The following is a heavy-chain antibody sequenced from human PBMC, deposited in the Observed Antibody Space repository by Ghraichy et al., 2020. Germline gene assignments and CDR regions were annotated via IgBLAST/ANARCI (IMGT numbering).Heavy chain of an antibody. Sequence: ASVKVSCKASGYTLTDNYIHWVRQAPGQGFEWMGWINPNSGDTSYAQRSQGRVTMTRDTSLNTAYMEMSRLRSDDSAVYYCARDPSVAGAGTGPPPAGNGMDVWGQGTTVTVSS. CDR1: GYTLTDNY. J-gene: IGHJ6*02. CDR3: ARDPSVAGAGTGPPPAGNGMDV. CDR2: INPNSGDT. D-gene: IGHD6-19*01. V-gene: IGHV1-2*02.